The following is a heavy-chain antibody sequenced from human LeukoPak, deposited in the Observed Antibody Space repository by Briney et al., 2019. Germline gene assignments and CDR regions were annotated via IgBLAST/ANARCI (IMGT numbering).Heavy chain of an antibody. CDR3: SSGLMYYYYMDV. J-gene: IGHJ6*03. Sequence: SETLSLTWTVSGGSISSSSYYWGWIRQPPGKGLEWIGSIYYSGSTYYNPSLKSRVTISVDTSKNQFSLKLSSVTAADTAVYYCSSGLMYYYYMDVWGKGTTVTVSS. CDR1: GGSISSSSYY. CDR2: IYYSGST. V-gene: IGHV4-39*07. D-gene: IGHD2-8*01.